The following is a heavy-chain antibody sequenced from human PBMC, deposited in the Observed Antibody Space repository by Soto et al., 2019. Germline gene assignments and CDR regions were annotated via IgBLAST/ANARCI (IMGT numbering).Heavy chain of an antibody. CDR1: GFTFDDYA. J-gene: IGHJ4*02. CDR3: AREAPDSSGYYVDY. Sequence: GGSLRLSCAASGFTFDDYAMHWVRQAPGKGLEWVSGISWNSDGSSTSYADSVKGRFTISRDNAKNTLYLQMNSLRAEDTAVYYCAREAPDSSGYYVDYWGQGTLVTVSS. V-gene: IGHV3-9*01. D-gene: IGHD3-22*01. CDR2: ISWNSDGSST.